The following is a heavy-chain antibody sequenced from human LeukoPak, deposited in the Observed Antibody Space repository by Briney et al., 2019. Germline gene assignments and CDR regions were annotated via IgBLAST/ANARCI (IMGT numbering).Heavy chain of an antibody. J-gene: IGHJ4*02. CDR3: ARDTHYGDYSLAY. D-gene: IGHD4-17*01. CDR2: INPNSGGT. CDR1: GYTFTGYY. V-gene: IGHV1-2*02. Sequence: ASVKVSCKASGYTFTGYYMHWVRQAPGQGLEWMGWINPNSGGTNYAQKFQGRVTMTRDTSISTAYMELSRLRSDDTAVYYCARDTHYGDYSLAYWGKGTLVTVSS.